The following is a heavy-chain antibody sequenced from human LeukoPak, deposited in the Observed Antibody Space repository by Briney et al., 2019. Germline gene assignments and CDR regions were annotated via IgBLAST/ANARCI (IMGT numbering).Heavy chain of an antibody. CDR3: VRPSQLVLDVSIGLFDY. V-gene: IGHV1-46*01. CDR2: INPSGGST. D-gene: IGHD3-3*01. CDR1: GYTFTSYY. Sequence: ASVKVSCKASGYTFTSYYMHWVRQAPGQGLEWMGIINPSGGSTSYAQKFQGRVTMTRDTSTSTVYMELSSLKASDTAMYYCVRPSQLVLDVSIGLFDYWGQGTLVTVSS. J-gene: IGHJ4*02.